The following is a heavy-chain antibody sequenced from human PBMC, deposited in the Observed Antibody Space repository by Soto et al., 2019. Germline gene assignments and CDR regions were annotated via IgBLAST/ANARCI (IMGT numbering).Heavy chain of an antibody. CDR3: AGGRIVVVGSRAYYGMDV. CDR2: LNPNTGNS. J-gene: IGHJ6*02. D-gene: IGHD3-22*01. CDR1: GYTFTSYD. Sequence: GASVKVSCKASGYTFTSYDIYWVRQATGQGLEWMGWLNPNTGNSGYAQKFQGRITVTSDTSINTVHMELSSLRSEDTAVYYCAGGRIVVVGSRAYYGMDVWGQGTTVTVSS. V-gene: IGHV1-8*01.